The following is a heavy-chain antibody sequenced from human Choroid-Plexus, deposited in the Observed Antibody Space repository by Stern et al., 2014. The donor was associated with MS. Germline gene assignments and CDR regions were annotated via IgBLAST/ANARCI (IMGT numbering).Heavy chain of an antibody. V-gene: IGHV3-30*18. CDR3: AKDRQYLAYFRDH. CDR2: VADDRSNK. CDR1: GFTFGSCA. D-gene: IGHD2/OR15-2a*01. Sequence: VQLVESGGGVVQPGRPLRLSCVASGFTFGSCAMHWVRQARGKGPEGVARVADDRSNKYDADAVKGRFPISRDNAQNTLYMQMSSLRPEDTAVYYCAKDRQYLAYFRDHWGQGSLVTVSS. J-gene: IGHJ5*02.